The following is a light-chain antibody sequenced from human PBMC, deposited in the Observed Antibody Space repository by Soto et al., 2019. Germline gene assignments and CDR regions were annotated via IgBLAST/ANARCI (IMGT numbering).Light chain of an antibody. CDR2: AAS. J-gene: IGKJ4*01. Sequence: DIQLTQSPSFLSASVGDRVTITCRASQGISSYLSWYQQQPGKAPNLLIYAASTLQRGVPSRFSGSGSGTEFTLTISSLQAEDFTTYYCQQLNSYPTFGGGTKVEIK. V-gene: IGKV1-9*01. CDR3: QQLNSYPT. CDR1: QGISSY.